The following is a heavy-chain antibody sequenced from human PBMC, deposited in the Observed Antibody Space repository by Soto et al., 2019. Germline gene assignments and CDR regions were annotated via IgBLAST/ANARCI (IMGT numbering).Heavy chain of an antibody. V-gene: IGHV3-48*02. CDR1: GFTFSSYS. D-gene: IGHD1-26*01. J-gene: IGHJ6*04. Sequence: GGSLRLSCAASGFTFSSYSMNWVRQAPGKGLEWVSYISSSSSTIYYADSVKGRFTISRDNAKNSLYLQMNSLRDEDTAVYYCGSCYRGSTETGYYYWCMDFWGKGIPVTAS. CDR2: ISSSSSTI. CDR3: GSCYRGSTETGYYYWCMDF.